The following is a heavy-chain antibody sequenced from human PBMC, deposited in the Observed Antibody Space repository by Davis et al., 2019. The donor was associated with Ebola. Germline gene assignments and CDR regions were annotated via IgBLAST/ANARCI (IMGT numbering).Heavy chain of an antibody. CDR2: IKQDGSEK. Sequence: GESLKISCAASGFTLSSYWMSWVRQAPGKGLEWVANIKQDGSEKYYVDSVKGRFTISRDNAKHTLYLQMNSLRAEDTAVYYCARVSRVVYYYYDMDVWGQGTTVTVSS. CDR1: GFTLSSYW. J-gene: IGHJ6*02. V-gene: IGHV3-7*01. CDR3: ARVSRVVYYYYDMDV. D-gene: IGHD2-21*01.